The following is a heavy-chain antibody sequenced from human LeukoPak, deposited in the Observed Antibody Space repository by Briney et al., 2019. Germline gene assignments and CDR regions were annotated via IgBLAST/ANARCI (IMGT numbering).Heavy chain of an antibody. CDR2: ISSSSSTI. D-gene: IGHD2-15*01. J-gene: IGHJ3*02. CDR1: GFTFSSYS. V-gene: IGHV3-48*01. Sequence: PGGSLRLSCAASGFTFSSYSMNWVRQAPGKGLEWVSYISSSSSTIYYADSVKGRFTISRDNAKNSLYLQMNSLRAEDTAVYYCAHPCSGGSCYGDAFDIWGQGTMVTVSS. CDR3: AHPCSGGSCYGDAFDI.